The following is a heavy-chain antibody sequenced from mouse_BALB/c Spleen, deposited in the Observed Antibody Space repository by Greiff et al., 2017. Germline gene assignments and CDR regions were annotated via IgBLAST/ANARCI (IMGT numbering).Heavy chain of an antibody. D-gene: IGHD2-1*01. CDR3: ARDGNYDYAMDY. Sequence: VKLMESGPGLVAPSQSLSITCTVSGFSLSRYSVHWVRQPPGKGLEWLGMILGGGSTDYNSALKSRLSISKDNSTSQVFLKMNSLQTDDTAMYCCARDGNYDYAMDYWGEGTSVTVSS. CDR1: GFSLSRYS. CDR2: ILGGGST. V-gene: IGHV2-6-4*01. J-gene: IGHJ4*01.